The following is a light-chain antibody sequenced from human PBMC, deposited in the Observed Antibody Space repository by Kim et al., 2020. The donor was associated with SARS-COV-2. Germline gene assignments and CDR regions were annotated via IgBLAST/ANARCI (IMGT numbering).Light chain of an antibody. V-gene: IGKV1-5*01. CDR2: DAS. Sequence: DFEMTQSPSTLSASVGDRVTITCRASQSFSSWLAWYQQKPGKAPKLLIYDASSLQSGFPSRFSGSGSGTEFTLTINSLQPDDSASYYCQRYNSIPLTFGGGTKMYIK. CDR1: QSFSSW. CDR3: QRYNSIPLT. J-gene: IGKJ4*01.